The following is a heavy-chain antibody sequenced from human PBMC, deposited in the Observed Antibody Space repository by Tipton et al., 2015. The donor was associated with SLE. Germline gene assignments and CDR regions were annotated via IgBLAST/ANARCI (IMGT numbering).Heavy chain of an antibody. CDR2: IYYSGST. CDR3: ARGGKVVAGTERDFDS. D-gene: IGHD2-15*01. J-gene: IGHJ4*02. CDR1: GGSISSSSYY. Sequence: TLSLTCTVSGGSISSSSYYWGWIRQPPGKGLEWIGSIYYSGSTNYNPSLKSRVTISVDTSKNQFSLKLSSVTAADTAVYYCARGGKVVAGTERDFDSWGQGTPVTVSS. V-gene: IGHV4-39*07.